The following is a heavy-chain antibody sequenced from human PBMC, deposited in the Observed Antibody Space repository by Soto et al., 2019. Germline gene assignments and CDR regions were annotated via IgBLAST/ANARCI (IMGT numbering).Heavy chain of an antibody. D-gene: IGHD3-9*01. V-gene: IGHV1-69*06. Sequence: GSSVKVSCKASGGTFISYAISWVRRAPGQGLEWMGGIIPIFGTANYAQKFQGRVTITADKSTSTAYMELSSLRSEDTAVYYCARGAPQTYYDILTGPRTGYYYYGMDVWGQGTTVTVSS. CDR1: GGTFISYA. J-gene: IGHJ6*02. CDR2: IIPIFGTA. CDR3: ARGAPQTYYDILTGPRTGYYYYGMDV.